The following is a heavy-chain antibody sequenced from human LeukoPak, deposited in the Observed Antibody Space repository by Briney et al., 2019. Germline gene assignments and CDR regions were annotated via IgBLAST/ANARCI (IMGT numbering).Heavy chain of an antibody. CDR1: GYTFTSYG. CDR2: ISAYNGNT. CDR3: ARIDYDILTGYTPI. D-gene: IGHD3-9*01. V-gene: IGHV1-18*01. J-gene: IGHJ4*02. Sequence: ASVKVSCKASGYTFTSYGISWGRQAPGQGLEWMGWISAYNGNTNYAQKLQGRVTMTTDTSTSTAYMELRSLRSDDTAVYYCARIDYDILTGYTPIWGQGTLVTVSS.